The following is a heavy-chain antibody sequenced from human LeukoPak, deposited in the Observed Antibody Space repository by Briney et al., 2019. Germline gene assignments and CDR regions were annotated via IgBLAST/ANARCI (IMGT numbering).Heavy chain of an antibody. CDR2: ISYDGTIK. CDR1: GGTFSSYG. Sequence: SCKASGGTFSSYGMHWVRQAPGKGLEWVAVISYDGTIKYYADSVKGRFTVSRDNSKNTLYLQVNSLRAEDTAVYYCANYGDRYYFDSWGQGTLVTVSS. J-gene: IGHJ4*01. CDR3: ANYGDRYYFDS. V-gene: IGHV3-30*18. D-gene: IGHD4-17*01.